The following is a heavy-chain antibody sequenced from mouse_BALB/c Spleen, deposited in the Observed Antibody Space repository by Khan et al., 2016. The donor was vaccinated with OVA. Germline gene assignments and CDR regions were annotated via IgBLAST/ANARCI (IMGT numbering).Heavy chain of an antibody. CDR2: ISTYYGNI. J-gene: IGHJ3*01. CDR1: GYTFADSG. V-gene: IGHV1S137*01. D-gene: IGHD2-3*01. CDR3: TRDGISGFAY. Sequence: QVQLKQSGPEPVRPGASVKISCKGSGYTFADSGMHWVRQSHAKSLEWIGVISTYYGNIKYNQKFEGRATMTVDKSSSTAYMELARLTSEDSAVYFWTRDGISGFAYWARGLWSLSLQ.